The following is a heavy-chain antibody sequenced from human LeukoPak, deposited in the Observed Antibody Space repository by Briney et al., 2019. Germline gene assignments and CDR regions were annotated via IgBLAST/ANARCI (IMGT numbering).Heavy chain of an antibody. D-gene: IGHD2-15*01. CDR1: GYSITNYW. Sequence: HGESLKISCQGSGYSITNYWIGWVRQMPGKGLEWMGIIYPADPDIRYSPSFQGQVTISADKSISTAYLQWSSLKASDTAMYYCARQEYCSGGSCYTWFDPWGQGTLVTVSS. CDR2: IYPADPDI. CDR3: ARQEYCSGGSCYTWFDP. V-gene: IGHV5-51*01. J-gene: IGHJ5*02.